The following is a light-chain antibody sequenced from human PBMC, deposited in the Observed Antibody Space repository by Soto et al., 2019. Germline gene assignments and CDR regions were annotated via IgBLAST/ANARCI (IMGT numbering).Light chain of an antibody. J-gene: IGKJ4*01. CDR3: QQRSDWPLT. Sequence: EIVLTQSPATLSLSPGERATLSCRASQSVSSYLAWYQQKPGQAPRLLIYDASNRATGIPARFSGSGSGTDFTLTISSLEPEEFAVYYGQQRSDWPLTVGGGPKVEIK. CDR2: DAS. V-gene: IGKV3-11*01. CDR1: QSVSSY.